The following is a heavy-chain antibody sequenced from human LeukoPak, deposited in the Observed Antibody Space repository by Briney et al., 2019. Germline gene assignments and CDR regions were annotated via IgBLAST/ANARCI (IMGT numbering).Heavy chain of an antibody. CDR1: GGSISSSSYY. Sequence: SETLSLTCTVSGGSISSSSYYWGWIRQPPGKGLEWIGSIYYSGSTYYNPSLKSRVTISVDKSKNQFSLKLSSVTAADTAVYYCARGSQTIPIVGATHFDYWGQGTLVTVSS. CDR3: ARGSQTIPIVGATHFDY. V-gene: IGHV4-39*07. CDR2: IYYSGST. D-gene: IGHD1-26*01. J-gene: IGHJ4*02.